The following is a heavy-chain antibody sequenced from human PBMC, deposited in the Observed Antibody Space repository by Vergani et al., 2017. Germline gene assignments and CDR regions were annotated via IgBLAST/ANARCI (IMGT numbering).Heavy chain of an antibody. CDR1: GGTFSSYA. V-gene: IGHV1-69*01. CDR2: IIPIFGTA. J-gene: IGHJ3*02. D-gene: IGHD4-11*01. Sequence: QVQLVQSGAEVKKPGSSVKVSCKASGGTFSSYAISWVRQAPGQGLEWMGGIIPIFGTANYAQKFQGRVTITADESTSTAYMELSSLRSEDTAVYYCAREGQKDDYSNYRDALDIWGQGTMVTVAS. CDR3: AREGQKDDYSNYRDALDI.